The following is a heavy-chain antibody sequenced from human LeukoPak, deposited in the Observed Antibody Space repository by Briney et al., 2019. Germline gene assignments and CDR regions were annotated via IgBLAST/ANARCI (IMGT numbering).Heavy chain of an antibody. J-gene: IGHJ4*02. CDR1: GYTFTSYY. Sequence: ASVKVSCKASGYTFTSYYMHWVRQAPGQGLEWMGWINPNSGGTNYAQKFQGRVTMTRDTSISTAYMELSRLRSDDTAVYYCARADVVVTATYDYWGQGTLVTVSS. CDR2: INPNSGGT. CDR3: ARADVVVTATYDY. D-gene: IGHD2-21*02. V-gene: IGHV1-2*02.